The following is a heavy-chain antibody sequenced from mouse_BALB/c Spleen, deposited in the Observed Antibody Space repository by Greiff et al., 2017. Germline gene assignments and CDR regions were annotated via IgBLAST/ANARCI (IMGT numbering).Heavy chain of an antibody. J-gene: IGHJ4*01. CDR2: INSNGGST. CDR1: GFTFSSYG. V-gene: IGHV5-6-3*01. Sequence: DVMLVESGGGLVQPGGSLKLSCAASGFTFSSYGMSWVRPTPDKRLELVATINSNGGSTYYPDSVKGRFTISRDNAKNTLYLQMSSLKSEDTAMYYCARNGYYGGAMDYWGQGTSVTVSS. D-gene: IGHD2-3*01. CDR3: ARNGYYGGAMDY.